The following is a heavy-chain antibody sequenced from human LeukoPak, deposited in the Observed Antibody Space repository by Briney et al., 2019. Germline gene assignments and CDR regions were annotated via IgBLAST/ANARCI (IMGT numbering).Heavy chain of an antibody. J-gene: IGHJ6*02. Sequence: ASVKVSCKASGYTFTSYAMNWVRQAPGQGLEWMGWINTNTGNPTYAQGFTGRFVFSLDTAVSTVYLQISSLKAEDTAVYYCARAGDFWSGEGMDVWGQGTTVTVSS. CDR1: GYTFTSYA. CDR3: ARAGDFWSGEGMDV. V-gene: IGHV7-4-1*02. D-gene: IGHD3-3*01. CDR2: INTNTGNP.